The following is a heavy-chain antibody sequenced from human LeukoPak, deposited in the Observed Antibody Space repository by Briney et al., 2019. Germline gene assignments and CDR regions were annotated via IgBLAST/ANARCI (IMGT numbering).Heavy chain of an antibody. CDR3: ARPRPLSYYYMDV. V-gene: IGHV3-30*04. CDR2: ISYDGSNK. J-gene: IGHJ6*03. Sequence: GGSLRLSCAASGFTLSNYAMHWVRQAPGKGLEWVAVISYDGSNKYYADSVKGRFTISRDNSKNPLYLQMNSLRAEDTAVYYCARPRPLSYYYMDVWGKGTTVTVSS. CDR1: GFTLSNYA.